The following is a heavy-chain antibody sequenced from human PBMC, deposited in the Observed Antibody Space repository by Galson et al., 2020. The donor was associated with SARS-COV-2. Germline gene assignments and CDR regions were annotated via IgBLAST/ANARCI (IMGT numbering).Heavy chain of an antibody. CDR2: IDWDDDK. D-gene: IGHD1-26*01. CDR1: GFSLSTSGMC. Sequence: VSGPTLVKPTQTLTLTCTFSGFSLSTSGMCVSWIRQPPGKALEWLARIDWDDDKYYSTSLKTRLTISKDTSKNQVVLTMTNMDPVDTATYYCARMWPPLIVGATTPDLYYFDYWGQGTLVTVSS. CDR3: ARMWPPLIVGATTPDLYYFDY. V-gene: IGHV2-70*11. J-gene: IGHJ4*02.